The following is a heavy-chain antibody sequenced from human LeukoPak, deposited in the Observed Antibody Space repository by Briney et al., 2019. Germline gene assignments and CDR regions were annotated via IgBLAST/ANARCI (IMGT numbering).Heavy chain of an antibody. CDR2: IIPIFGIA. V-gene: IGHV1-69*04. CDR1: GGTFSSYA. D-gene: IGHD3-22*01. Sequence: ASVKVSCKASGGTFSSYAISWVRQAPGQGLEWMGRIIPIFGIANYAQKFQGRVAITADKSTNTAYMKVSSLRSEDTAVYYCARYYYDSSGFSQTFFDYWGQGTLVTVSS. J-gene: IGHJ4*02. CDR3: ARYYYDSSGFSQTFFDY.